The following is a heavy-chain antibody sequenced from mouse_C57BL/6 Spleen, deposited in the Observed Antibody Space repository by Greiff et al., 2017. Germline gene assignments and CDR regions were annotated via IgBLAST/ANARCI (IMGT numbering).Heavy chain of an antibody. CDR3: ARSDYSNYGAY. CDR1: GYAFSSSW. D-gene: IGHD2-5*01. V-gene: IGHV1-82*01. J-gene: IGHJ3*01. Sequence: QVTLKVCGPELVKPGASVKISCKASGYAFSSSWMNWVKQRPGKGLEWIGRIYPGDGDTNYNGKFKGKATLTADKSSSTAYMQLSSLTSEDSAVYFCARSDYSNYGAYWGQGTLVTVSA. CDR2: IYPGDGDT.